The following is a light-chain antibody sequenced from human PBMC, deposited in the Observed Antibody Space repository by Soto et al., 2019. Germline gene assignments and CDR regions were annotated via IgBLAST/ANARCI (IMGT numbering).Light chain of an antibody. CDR1: QSVSSY. V-gene: IGKV3-11*01. J-gene: IGKJ5*01. Sequence: EIVLTQSPATLSLSPGERATLSCRASQSVSSYLAWYQQKPGQAPRLLIYGASSRATGIPDRFSGSGSGTDFTLTISSLQPEDFATCYCQQSYSTPITFGQGTRLEIK. CDR2: GAS. CDR3: QQSYSTPIT.